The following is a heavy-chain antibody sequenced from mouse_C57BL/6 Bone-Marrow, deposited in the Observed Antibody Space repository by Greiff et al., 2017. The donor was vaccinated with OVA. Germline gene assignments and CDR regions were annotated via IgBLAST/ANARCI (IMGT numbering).Heavy chain of an antibody. Sequence: QVHVKQSGAELVRPGTSVKMSCKASGYTFTNYWIGWAKQRPGHGLEWIGDIYPGGGYTNYNEKFKGKATLTADKSSSTAYMELRSLTSEDSAVYFCARGGYYGSRGYFDVWGTGTTVTVSS. CDR2: IYPGGGYT. V-gene: IGHV1-63*01. D-gene: IGHD1-1*01. J-gene: IGHJ1*03. CDR3: ARGGYYGSRGYFDV. CDR1: GYTFTNYW.